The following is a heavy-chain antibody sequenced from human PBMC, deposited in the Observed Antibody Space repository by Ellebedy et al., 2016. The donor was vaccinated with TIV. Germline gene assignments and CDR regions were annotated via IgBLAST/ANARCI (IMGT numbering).Heavy chain of an antibody. J-gene: IGHJ6*03. CDR3: ARDYCSSTSCYYYMDV. CDR1: GFTFSSYG. V-gene: IGHV3-30*03. Sequence: GGSLRLSXAASGFTFSSYGMHWVRQAPGKGLEWVAVISYDGSNKYYADSVKGRFTISRDNSKNTLYLQMNSLRAEDTAVYYCARDYCSSTSCYYYMDVWGKGTTVTVSS. CDR2: ISYDGSNK. D-gene: IGHD2-2*01.